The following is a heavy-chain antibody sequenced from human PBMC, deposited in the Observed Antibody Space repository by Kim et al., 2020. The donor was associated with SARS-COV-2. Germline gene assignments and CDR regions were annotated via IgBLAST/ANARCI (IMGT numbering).Heavy chain of an antibody. V-gene: IGHV7-4-1*02. CDR1: GYTFTSYA. D-gene: IGHD6-13*01. CDR2: INTNTGNP. Sequence: ASVKVSCKASGYTFTSYAMNWVRQAPGQGLEWMGWINTNTGNPTYAQGFTGRFVFSLDTSVSTAYLQISSLKAEDTAVYYCARGGRLYSRKWWHWFDPWGQGTLVTVSS. J-gene: IGHJ5*02. CDR3: ARGGRLYSRKWWHWFDP.